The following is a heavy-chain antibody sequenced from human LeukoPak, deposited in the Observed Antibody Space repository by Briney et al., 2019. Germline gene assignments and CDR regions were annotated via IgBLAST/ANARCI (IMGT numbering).Heavy chain of an antibody. CDR3: ARSARYYYDSSGYFYDS. V-gene: IGHV4-59*01. CDR1: GGSISSYY. J-gene: IGHJ4*02. Sequence: SETLSLTCTVSGGSISSYYWSWIRQPPGKGLEWIGYIYYSGSTNYNPSLKSRVTISVDTSKNQFSLKLSSVTAADTAVYYCARSARYYYDSSGYFYDSWGQGTLVTVSS. D-gene: IGHD3-22*01. CDR2: IYYSGST.